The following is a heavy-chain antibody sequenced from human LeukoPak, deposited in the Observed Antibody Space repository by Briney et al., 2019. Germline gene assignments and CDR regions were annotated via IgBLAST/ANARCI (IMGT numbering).Heavy chain of an antibody. D-gene: IGHD3-3*01. CDR1: GGSFSGYY. CDR2: INHSGST. J-gene: IGHJ4*02. CDR3: ARDRAYYDFWSGFRAFDY. Sequence: PSETLSLTCAVYGGSFSGYYWSWIRQPPGKGREWIGEINHSGSTNYNPSLKSRVTISVDTSKNQFSLKLSSVTAADPAVYYCARDRAYYDFWSGFRAFDYWGQATLVTVSS. V-gene: IGHV4-34*01.